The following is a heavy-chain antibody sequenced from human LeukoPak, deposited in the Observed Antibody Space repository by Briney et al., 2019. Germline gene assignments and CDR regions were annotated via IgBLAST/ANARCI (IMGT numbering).Heavy chain of an antibody. CDR1: GLTFSNYW. Sequence: GGSLRLSCAASGLTFSNYWMHWVRQAPGKGLVWVSRINSDGSSTNYADSVKGRFTISRDNAKNTLYLQMNSLRAEDTAAYYCASTETGYYFDYWGQGILVTVSS. V-gene: IGHV3-74*01. J-gene: IGHJ4*02. D-gene: IGHD4-17*01. CDR3: ASTETGYYFDY. CDR2: INSDGSST.